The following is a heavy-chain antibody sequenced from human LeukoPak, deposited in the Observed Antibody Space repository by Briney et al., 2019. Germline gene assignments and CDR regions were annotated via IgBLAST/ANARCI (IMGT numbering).Heavy chain of an antibody. CDR1: GGSISSSSYY. CDR2: IYYSGST. CDR3: ARVYYYYSYMDV. V-gene: IGHV4-39*07. Sequence: SETLSLTCTVSGGSISSSSYYWGWIRQPPGKGLEWIGSIYYSGSTYYNPSLKSRFTISVDTSKNQFSLKLSSVTAADTAVYYCARVYYYYSYMDVWGKGTTVTVSS. J-gene: IGHJ6*03.